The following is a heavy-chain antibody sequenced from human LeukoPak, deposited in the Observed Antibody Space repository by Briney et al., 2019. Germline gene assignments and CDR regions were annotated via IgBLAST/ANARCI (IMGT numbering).Heavy chain of an antibody. D-gene: IGHD2-21*02. CDR2: IKSKTDDGTT. CDR3: TTAPLAYCGGDCYSSVDY. V-gene: IGHV3-15*01. CDR1: GFTFSNAW. J-gene: IGHJ4*02. Sequence: GGSLRLSCAASGFTFSNAWMSWVRQAPGKGLEWVGRIKSKTDDGTTDYAAPVKGRFTISRDDSKNTLYLQMNSLKTEDTAVYYCTTAPLAYCGGDCYSSVDYWGQGTLVTVSS.